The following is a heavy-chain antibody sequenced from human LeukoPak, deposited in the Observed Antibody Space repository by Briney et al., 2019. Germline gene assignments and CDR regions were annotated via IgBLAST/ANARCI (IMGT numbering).Heavy chain of an antibody. J-gene: IGHJ4*02. D-gene: IGHD3-16*01. Sequence: PGGSLRLSCAASGFTVSSNYMSWVRQAPGKGLEWVSLIYSGGSTHYADSVKGRFTISRDNSKNTLYLQMNSLRAEDTAVYYRARGLTYCFDYWGQGTLVTVSS. V-gene: IGHV3-53*01. CDR3: ARGLTYCFDY. CDR1: GFTVSSNY. CDR2: IYSGGST.